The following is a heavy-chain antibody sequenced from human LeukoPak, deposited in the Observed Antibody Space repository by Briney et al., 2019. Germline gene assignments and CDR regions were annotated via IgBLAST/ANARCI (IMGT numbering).Heavy chain of an antibody. CDR1: SGSISSGSYY. Sequence: PSETLSLTCTVSSGSISSGSYYWGWIRQPAGKGLEWIGRIYTSGSTNYNPSLKSRVTISVDTSKNQFSLKLSSVTAADTAVYYCAREERWLQFTYWGQGTLVTVSS. CDR3: AREERWLQFTY. V-gene: IGHV4-61*02. J-gene: IGHJ4*02. D-gene: IGHD5-24*01. CDR2: IYTSGST.